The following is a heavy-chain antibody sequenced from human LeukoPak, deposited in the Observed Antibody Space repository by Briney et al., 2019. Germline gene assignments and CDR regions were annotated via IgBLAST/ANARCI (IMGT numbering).Heavy chain of an antibody. D-gene: IGHD3-3*01. J-gene: IGHJ4*02. V-gene: IGHV3-48*04. CDR3: VSTRRDY. CDR1: GFTFTTHW. Sequence: GGSLRLSCAASGFTFTTHWIHWVRQAPGKGLEWVLYISRSGRTIYYAASVKSRFPISRDDAKNSLYLQRNSLGAVYTAVYYCVSTRRDYWGQGTQVGDSS. CDR2: ISRSGRTI.